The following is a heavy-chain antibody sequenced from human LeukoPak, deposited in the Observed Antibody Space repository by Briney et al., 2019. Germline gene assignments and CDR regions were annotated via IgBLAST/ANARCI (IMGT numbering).Heavy chain of an antibody. Sequence: GGSLRLSCAASGFTFSTYGMHWVRQAPGKGLEWVAVISYDGSNKYYAGSVKGRFTISRDNSKNTVDLQMHSLGAEDTAVYYCAKGGSYWYFDLWGRGTLVTVSS. V-gene: IGHV3-30*18. J-gene: IGHJ2*01. D-gene: IGHD1-26*01. CDR2: ISYDGSNK. CDR1: GFTFSTYG. CDR3: AKGGSYWYFDL.